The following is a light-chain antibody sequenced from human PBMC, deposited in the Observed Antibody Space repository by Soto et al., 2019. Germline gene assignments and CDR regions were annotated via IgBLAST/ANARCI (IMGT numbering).Light chain of an antibody. J-gene: IGKJ1*01. CDR2: DAS. Sequence: ALAQSPVALSLSPGERATLSCRASQSVSTDLAWYQQKPGQAPRLLIYDASNRATGIPVRFAGSGSETEFTLTISGLQSEDSGVYYCLQHYSWPWTFGQGTKVEIK. V-gene: IGKV3-11*01. CDR1: QSVSTD. CDR3: LQHYSWPWT.